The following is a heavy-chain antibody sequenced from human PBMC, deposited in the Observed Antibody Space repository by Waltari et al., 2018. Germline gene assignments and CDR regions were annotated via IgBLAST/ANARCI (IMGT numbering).Heavy chain of an antibody. CDR2: IWSTGNTK. J-gene: IGHJ4*02. V-gene: IGHV3-33*01. CDR3: ARDLVLAAGTRDY. D-gene: IGHD6-13*01. Sequence: QVQLVESGGGVVQPGRSLRLSCAASGFTFNTYGMHWVRQAPGEGREWVAIIWSTGNTKYYADSVRGRFTSSRDNSKNTLLLQRNSLRAEDTAVYYCARDLVLAAGTRDYWGQGTLVVVSS. CDR1: GFTFNTYG.